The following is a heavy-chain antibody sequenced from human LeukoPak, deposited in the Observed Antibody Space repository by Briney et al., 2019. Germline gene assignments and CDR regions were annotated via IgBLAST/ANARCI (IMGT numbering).Heavy chain of an antibody. CDR1: GFTLNPYL. CDR3: ARDVVGSLDY. D-gene: IGHD1-26*01. Sequence: GGSLRLSFAASGFTLNPYLMAWVRPAPGKGLEWVANIKGDDSARHQADSVKGRFTISRDNAQNSVYLQMSSLRGEDTAIYYCARDVVGSLDYWGQGTLVTVSS. J-gene: IGHJ4*02. CDR2: IKGDDSAR. V-gene: IGHV3-7*01.